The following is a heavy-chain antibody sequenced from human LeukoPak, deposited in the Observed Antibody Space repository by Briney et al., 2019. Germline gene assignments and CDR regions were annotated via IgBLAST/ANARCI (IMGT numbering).Heavy chain of an antibody. V-gene: IGHV4-59*12. Sequence: SETLSLTCNVSGGSIRGYYWSWIRQPPGKGLEWIGYIYSSGSTNYNPSLKSRVTMSVDTSKNQFSLKVSSVTAADTAVYYCARDLYSSRTNDAFVIWGQGTMVTVSS. D-gene: IGHD6-13*01. CDR3: ARDLYSSRTNDAFVI. CDR1: GGSIRGYY. CDR2: IYSSGST. J-gene: IGHJ3*02.